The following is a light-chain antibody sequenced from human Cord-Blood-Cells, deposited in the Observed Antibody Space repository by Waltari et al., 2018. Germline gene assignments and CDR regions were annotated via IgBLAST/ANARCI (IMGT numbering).Light chain of an antibody. Sequence: QSVLTQPPSASGTPGQRVTISCSGSSSNIGSNTVNWYQQLPGTAPKLLIHSNNQRPSGVPDRFSGSKSGSSASLAISELQSEDEADYYCAAWDDSLNGWVFGGGTKLTVL. CDR2: SNN. CDR1: SSNIGSNT. J-gene: IGLJ3*02. CDR3: AAWDDSLNGWV. V-gene: IGLV1-44*01.